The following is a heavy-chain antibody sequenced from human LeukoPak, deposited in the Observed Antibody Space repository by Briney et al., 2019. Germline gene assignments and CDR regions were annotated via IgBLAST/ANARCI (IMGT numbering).Heavy chain of an antibody. CDR3: AKDISNYDFWSGFYT. CDR2: FSGDGGST. J-gene: IGHJ5*02. V-gene: IGHV3-43*02. Sequence: GGSLRLSCTASGFTFDDYAMHWVRQAPGEGLEWVSLFSGDGGSTYYADSVKGRFTISRDNSKNSLYLQMNSLRTEDTALYYCAKDISNYDFWSGFYTWGEGTLVTVSS. D-gene: IGHD3-3*01. CDR1: GFTFDDYA.